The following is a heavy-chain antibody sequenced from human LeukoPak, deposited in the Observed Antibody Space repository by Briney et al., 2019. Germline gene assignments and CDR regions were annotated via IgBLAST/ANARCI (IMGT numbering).Heavy chain of an antibody. CDR1: GFPFSSYA. Sequence: GGSLRLSCAASGFPFSSYAMHWVRQAPGKGLEWVGFIRHDGSNKYHRDSVKGRFTISRDNSKNTLYLQMNSLRAEDTAVYYCTKVRLLGALDDALHIWGQGTMVTVSS. CDR3: TKVRLLGALDDALHI. CDR2: IRHDGSNK. D-gene: IGHD7-27*01. J-gene: IGHJ3*02. V-gene: IGHV3-30*02.